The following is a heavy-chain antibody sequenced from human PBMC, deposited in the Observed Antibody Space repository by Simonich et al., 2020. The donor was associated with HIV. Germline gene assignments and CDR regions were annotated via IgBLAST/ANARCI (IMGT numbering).Heavy chain of an antibody. Sequence: QVQLVQSGAEVKKPGSSVKVSCKASGGTSSSFAISWVRQAPGQGLEWMGGTIPILGIANYAKKFQGRVTITADKSTSTAYMELSSLRSEDTAVYFCASLGAPHAFDIWGQGTMVTVSS. CDR2: TIPILGIA. CDR1: GGTSSSFA. J-gene: IGHJ3*02. D-gene: IGHD3-16*01. V-gene: IGHV1-69*09. CDR3: ASLGAPHAFDI.